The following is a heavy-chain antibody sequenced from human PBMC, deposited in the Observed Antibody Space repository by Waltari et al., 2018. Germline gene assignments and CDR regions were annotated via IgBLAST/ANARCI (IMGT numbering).Heavy chain of an antibody. J-gene: IGHJ4*02. D-gene: IGHD1-20*01. Sequence: EVQLVESGGGLVQPGGYLSLSCAASGFTFGTQRMSWVRQAPGKGLEWVANIKEDGSEIYYVDSVKGRFTISRDNPKNSLYLQMNSLRVDDTAVYYCARNRAITYWGQGTQVTVSS. CDR2: IKEDGSEI. V-gene: IGHV3-7*01. CDR1: GFTFGTQR. CDR3: ARNRAITY.